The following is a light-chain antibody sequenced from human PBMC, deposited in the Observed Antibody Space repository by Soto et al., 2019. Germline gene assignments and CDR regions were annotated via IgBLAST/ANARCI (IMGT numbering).Light chain of an antibody. Sequence: AIQLTQSPPSLSASVGDRVTITCRASQGINNALAWYQQKPGESPKLLIYDASNLVSGVPSRFSRSGSGTDFTLVISSLQPEDFATYYCQQFNSPLTFGGGTKVEIK. CDR2: DAS. J-gene: IGKJ4*01. CDR3: QQFNSPLT. V-gene: IGKV1-13*02. CDR1: QGINNA.